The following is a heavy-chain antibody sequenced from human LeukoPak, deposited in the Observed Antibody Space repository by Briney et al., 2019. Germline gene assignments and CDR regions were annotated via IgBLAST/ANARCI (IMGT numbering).Heavy chain of an antibody. CDR2: INHSGST. J-gene: IGHJ5*02. D-gene: IGHD2-15*01. CDR3: ARVPRWEVVVAATYGWFGP. V-gene: IGHV4-34*01. Sequence: PSETLSLTCAVYGGSFSGYYWSWIRQPPGKGLEWIGEINHSGSTNYNPSLTSRVTISVDTSKNQFSLKLSSVTAADTAVYYCARVPRWEVVVAATYGWFGPWGQGTLVTVSS. CDR1: GGSFSGYY.